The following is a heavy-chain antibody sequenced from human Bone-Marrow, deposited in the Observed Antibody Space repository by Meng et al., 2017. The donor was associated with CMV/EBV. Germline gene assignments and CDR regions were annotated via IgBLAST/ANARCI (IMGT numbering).Heavy chain of an antibody. Sequence: GESLKISCAASGFTFSSYSMNWVRQAPGKGLEWVSSISSNSSYIYYADSVKGRFTISRDNAKNSLYLQMNSLRAEDTAVYYCARVESYYGMDVWVQGTTVTVPS. CDR3: ARVESYYGMDV. CDR1: GFTFSSYS. V-gene: IGHV3-21*01. D-gene: IGHD5-24*01. CDR2: ISSNSSYI. J-gene: IGHJ6*02.